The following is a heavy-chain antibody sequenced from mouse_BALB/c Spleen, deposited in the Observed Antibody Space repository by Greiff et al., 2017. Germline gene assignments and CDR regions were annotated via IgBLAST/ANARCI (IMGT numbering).Heavy chain of an antibody. CDR1: GYTFTSYW. V-gene: IGHV1S81*02. Sequence: QVQLQQPGAELVKPGASVKLSCKASGYTFTSYWMHWVKQRPGQGLEWIGEINPSNGRTNYNEKFKSKATLTVDKSSSTAYMQLSSLTSEDSAVYYCARKNYGYERNWYFDVWGAGTTVTVSS. CDR2: INPSNGRT. J-gene: IGHJ1*01. D-gene: IGHD2-2*01. CDR3: ARKNYGYERNWYFDV.